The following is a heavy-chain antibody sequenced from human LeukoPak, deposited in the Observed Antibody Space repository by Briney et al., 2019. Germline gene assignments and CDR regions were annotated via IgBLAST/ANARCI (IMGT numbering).Heavy chain of an antibody. J-gene: IGHJ4*02. CDR3: AKDRVLLWFGKPNGNFDY. CDR2: IRYDGSNK. V-gene: IGHV3-30*02. D-gene: IGHD3-10*01. Sequence: GGSLRLSCAASGFTFSSYGMHWVRQAPGKGLEWVAFIRYDGSNKYYADSVKGRFTISRGNSKNTLYLQMNSLRAEDTAVYYCAKDRVLLWFGKPNGNFDYWGQGTLVTVSS. CDR1: GFTFSSYG.